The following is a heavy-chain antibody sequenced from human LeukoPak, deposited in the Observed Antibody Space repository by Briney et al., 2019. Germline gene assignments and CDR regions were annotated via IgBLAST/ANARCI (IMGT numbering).Heavy chain of an antibody. CDR2: IAADNRKT. Sequence: EASVKVSCKASGYTLSNNGITWVRQAPGQGLEWMGWIAADNRKTYYAQNLQDRVTMTTDSSTNTAYMDLRSLRSDDTAVYCCARVYWNGGRAFDYWGQGTLVTVSS. CDR1: GYTLSNNG. D-gene: IGHD1-1*01. CDR3: ARVYWNGGRAFDY. J-gene: IGHJ4*02. V-gene: IGHV1-18*01.